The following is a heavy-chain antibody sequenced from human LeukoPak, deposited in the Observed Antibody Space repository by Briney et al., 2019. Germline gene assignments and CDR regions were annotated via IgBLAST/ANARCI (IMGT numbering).Heavy chain of an antibody. CDR1: GFTFSSYG. J-gene: IGHJ4*02. CDR2: ISYDGSNK. D-gene: IGHD2-15*01. Sequence: GGSLRLSCAASGFTFSSYGIHWVRQAPGKGLEWVAVISYDGSNKYYADSVKVRFTISRDNSKTTLYLQMNSLRAEDTAVYYCAKTKLYCSGGSCYRGVFDYWGQGTLVTVSS. V-gene: IGHV3-30*18. CDR3: AKTKLYCSGGSCYRGVFDY.